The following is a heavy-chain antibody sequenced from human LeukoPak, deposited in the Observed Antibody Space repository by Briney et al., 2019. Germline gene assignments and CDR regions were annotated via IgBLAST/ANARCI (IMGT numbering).Heavy chain of an antibody. D-gene: IGHD3-10*01. CDR3: AKRPNSDSGSYYFDH. V-gene: IGHV3-23*01. J-gene: IGHJ4*02. CDR1: GFTFSNRA. CDR2: IGGSDGVT. Sequence: GGSLRLSCAASGFTFSNRAMSWVRQAPGKGLEWVSAIGGSDGVTLYADSVKGRFTVFRDNSKNTLYLEMSNLRVEDTALYYCAKRPNSDSGSYYFDHWGQGTLVTVSS.